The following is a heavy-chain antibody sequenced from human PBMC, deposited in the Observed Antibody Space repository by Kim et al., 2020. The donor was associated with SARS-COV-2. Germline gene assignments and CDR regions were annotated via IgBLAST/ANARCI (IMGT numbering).Heavy chain of an antibody. J-gene: IGHJ4*02. V-gene: IGHV4-39*01. CDR1: GGSISTSTYY. CDR3: ARHKVRGPLYFDY. D-gene: IGHD3-10*01. CDR2: IYYTGST. Sequence: SETLSLTCTVSGGSISTSTYYWGWIRQPPGKGLEWIGTIYYTGSTYYNPSLKSRVTISVDTSKNQFSLKLSSVTAADTAVYYWARHKVRGPLYFDYWGQGTLVTVSS.